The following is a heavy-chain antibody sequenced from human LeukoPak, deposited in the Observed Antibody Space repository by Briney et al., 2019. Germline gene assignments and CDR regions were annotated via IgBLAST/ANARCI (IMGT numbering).Heavy chain of an antibody. CDR3: ARTSIAARRRGYYFDY. CDR1: GYTFTSYD. V-gene: IGHV1-8*03. Sequence: ASVKVSCKASGYTFTSYDINWVRQATGQGLEWMGWMNPNSGNTGYAQEFQGRVTITRNTSISTAYMELSSLRSEDTAVYYCARTSIAARRRGYYFDYWGQGTLVTVSS. J-gene: IGHJ4*02. CDR2: MNPNSGNT. D-gene: IGHD6-6*01.